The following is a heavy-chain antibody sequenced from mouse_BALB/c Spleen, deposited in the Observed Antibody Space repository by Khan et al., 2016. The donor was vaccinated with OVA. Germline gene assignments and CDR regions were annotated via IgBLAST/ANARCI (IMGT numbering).Heavy chain of an antibody. Sequence: VQLKESGPGLVKPSQSLSLTCTVTGYSIISDYAWNWIRQFPGNKLEWMGYITSSGSTSYTPSLKSRFSITRDTSKNQFFLQLNSLTTEDTATYYCARGRAYWGQGTLVTVSA. D-gene: IGHD3-3*01. J-gene: IGHJ3*01. V-gene: IGHV3-2*02. CDR3: ARGRAY. CDR1: GYSIISDYA. CDR2: ITSSGST.